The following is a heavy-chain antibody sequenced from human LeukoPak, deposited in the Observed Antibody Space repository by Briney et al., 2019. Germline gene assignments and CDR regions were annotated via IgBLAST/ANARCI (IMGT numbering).Heavy chain of an antibody. CDR1: GESFSNHY. D-gene: IGHD6-6*01. Sequence: SETLSLTCVVNGESFSNHYWTWIRQPPGKGLEWVGEIEHRGNTNYNPSLKSRVTISVDTSKNEFSLKLKSMTAADTAVFYCARGRGVAARRGFDFWGQGTLVTVSS. V-gene: IGHV4-34*01. J-gene: IGHJ4*02. CDR2: IEHRGNT. CDR3: ARGRGVAARRGFDF.